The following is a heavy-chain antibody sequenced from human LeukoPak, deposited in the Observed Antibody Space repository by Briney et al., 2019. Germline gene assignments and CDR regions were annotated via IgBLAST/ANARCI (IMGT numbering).Heavy chain of an antibody. Sequence: SVKVSCKASGGTFISYAISWVRQAPGQGLEWMGGIIPIFGTANYAQKFQGRVTITADESTSTAYMELSSLRSEDTAVYYCARDSRLELRGANDYWGQGTLVTVSS. J-gene: IGHJ4*02. CDR3: ARDSRLELRGANDY. V-gene: IGHV1-69*13. D-gene: IGHD1-7*01. CDR2: IIPIFGTA. CDR1: GGTFISYA.